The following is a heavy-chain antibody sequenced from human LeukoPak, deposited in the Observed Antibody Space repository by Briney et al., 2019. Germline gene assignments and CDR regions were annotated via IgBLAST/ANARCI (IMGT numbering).Heavy chain of an antibody. D-gene: IGHD2-2*01. Sequence: ASVKVSCKASGYTFASYGISWVRQAPGQGLEWMGWISAYNGNTNYAQKLQGRVTMTTGTSTSTAYMELRSLRSDDTAVYYCARDSVVEVPAANSGWFDPWGQGTLVTVSS. CDR3: ARDSVVEVPAANSGWFDP. CDR1: GYTFASYG. J-gene: IGHJ5*02. CDR2: ISAYNGNT. V-gene: IGHV1-18*01.